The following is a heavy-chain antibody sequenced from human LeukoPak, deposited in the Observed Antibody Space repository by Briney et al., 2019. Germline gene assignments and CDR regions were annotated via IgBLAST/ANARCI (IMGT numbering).Heavy chain of an antibody. Sequence: PGGSLRLSCTASGFTFGDYAMSWVRQAPGKGLEWVGFIRSKAYGGTTEYAASVKGRFTISRDGSKSIAYLQMNSLKTDDTAVYYCTRGYWNYGNAFDIWGQGTMVTVSS. CDR2: IRSKAYGGTT. V-gene: IGHV3-49*04. CDR3: TRGYWNYGNAFDI. J-gene: IGHJ3*02. D-gene: IGHD1-7*01. CDR1: GFTFGDYA.